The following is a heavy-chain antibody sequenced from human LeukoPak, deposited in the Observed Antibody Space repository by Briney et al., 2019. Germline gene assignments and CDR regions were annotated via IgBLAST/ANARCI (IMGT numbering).Heavy chain of an antibody. J-gene: IGHJ5*02. CDR1: GYTFTSYY. Sequence: RWASVKVSCKASGYTFTSYYMHWVRQAPGQGLEWMGWINPNSGGTNYAQKFQGRVTMTRDTSISTAYMELSRLRSDDTAVYYCARGRQQLVLWWFDPWGQGTLVTVSS. D-gene: IGHD6-13*01. CDR3: ARGRQQLVLWWFDP. V-gene: IGHV1-2*02. CDR2: INPNSGGT.